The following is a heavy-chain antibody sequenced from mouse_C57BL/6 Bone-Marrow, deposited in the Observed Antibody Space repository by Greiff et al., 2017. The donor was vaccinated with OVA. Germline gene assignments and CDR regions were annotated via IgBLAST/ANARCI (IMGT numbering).Heavy chain of an antibody. Sequence: EVNVVESGGGLVKPGGSLKLSCAASGFTFSSYAMSWVRQTPEKRLEWVATISDGGSYTYYPDNVKGRFTISRDNAKNNLYLQMSHLKSEDTAMYYCARALSEAMDYWGQGTSVTVSS. CDR2: ISDGGSYT. V-gene: IGHV5-4*03. CDR3: ARALSEAMDY. J-gene: IGHJ4*01. CDR1: GFTFSSYA.